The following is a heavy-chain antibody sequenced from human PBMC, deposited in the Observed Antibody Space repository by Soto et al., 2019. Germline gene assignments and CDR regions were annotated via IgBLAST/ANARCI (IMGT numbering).Heavy chain of an antibody. CDR2: ISGSGGST. J-gene: IGHJ3*02. V-gene: IGHV3-23*01. CDR3: AKIPHSSSWYLDAFDI. CDR1: GFTFSSYA. D-gene: IGHD6-13*01. Sequence: EVQLLESGGGLVQPGGSVRLSCAASGFTFSSYAMSWVRQAPGKGLEWVSAISGSGGSTYYADSVKGRFTISRDNSKNTLYLQMNSLRAEDTAVYYCAKIPHSSSWYLDAFDIWGQGTMVTVSS.